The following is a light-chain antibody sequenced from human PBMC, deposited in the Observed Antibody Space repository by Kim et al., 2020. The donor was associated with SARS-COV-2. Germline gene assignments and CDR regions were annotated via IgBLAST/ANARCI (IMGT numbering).Light chain of an antibody. J-gene: IGKJ4*01. CDR2: GAS. CDR3: QQYDNWPLT. CDR1: QSVRSN. V-gene: IGKV3-15*01. Sequence: LSPGESATLSCRASQSVRSNLAWYQQQPGQPPRLLIYGASTRASSIRGRFSGTGSGTEFTLTISSLQSEDFAVYYCQQYDNWPLTFGGGTKVDIK.